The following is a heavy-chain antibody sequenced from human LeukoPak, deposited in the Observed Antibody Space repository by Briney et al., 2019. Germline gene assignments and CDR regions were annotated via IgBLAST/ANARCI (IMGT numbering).Heavy chain of an antibody. CDR2: IRSKAYDGTT. V-gene: IGHV3-49*03. Sequence: GGSLRLSCTASGFTFGDYAMSWFRQAPGKVLEWVGFIRSKAYDGTTEYAASVKGRFTISRDDSKSIAYLQMNSLKTEDTAVYYCTRAAIKPYCGGDCKDSDYWGQGTLVTVSS. J-gene: IGHJ4*02. CDR3: TRAAIKPYCGGDCKDSDY. D-gene: IGHD2-21*02. CDR1: GFTFGDYA.